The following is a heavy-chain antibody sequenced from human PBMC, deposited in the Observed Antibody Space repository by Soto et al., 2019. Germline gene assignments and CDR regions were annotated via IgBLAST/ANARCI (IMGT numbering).Heavy chain of an antibody. J-gene: IGHJ4*02. V-gene: IGHV3-11*05. CDR2: ISSSTSHT. D-gene: IGHD6-13*01. CDR3: ARGRGAAADYFDF. CDR1: GFTYSDYY. Sequence: QVKLVESGGGLVKPGGSLRLSCAVSGFTYSDYYMTWIRQAPGKGLEWVSYISSSTSHTNYADSVKGRFTISRDNAKNSLFLQMNSLRAVDTAVYYCARGRGAAADYFDFWGQGTLVTVSS.